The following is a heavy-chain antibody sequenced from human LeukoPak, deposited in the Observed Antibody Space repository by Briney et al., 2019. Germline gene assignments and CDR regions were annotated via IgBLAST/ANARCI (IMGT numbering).Heavy chain of an antibody. Sequence: SETLSLTCTVSGGSISSYYWSWIRQPPGKGLEWIGYIYYSGSTNYNPSLKSRVTISVDTSKNQFSLKLGSVTAADTAVYYCARLDYYDSSGYYYRIFDYWGQGTLVTVSS. D-gene: IGHD3-22*01. V-gene: IGHV4-59*08. J-gene: IGHJ4*02. CDR2: IYYSGST. CDR3: ARLDYYDSSGYYYRIFDY. CDR1: GGSISSYY.